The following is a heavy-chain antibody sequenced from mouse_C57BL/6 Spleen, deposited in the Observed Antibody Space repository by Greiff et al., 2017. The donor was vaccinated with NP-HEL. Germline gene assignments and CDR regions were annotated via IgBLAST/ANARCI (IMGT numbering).Heavy chain of an antibody. CDR3: ARPGTAQATVAMDY. CDR1: GFTFSSYG. CDR2: ISSGGSYT. V-gene: IGHV5-6*01. Sequence: EVKLVESGGDLVKPGGSLKLSCAASGFTFSSYGMSWVRQTPDKRLEWVATISSGGSYTYYPDSVKGRFTISRDNAKNTLYLQMSSLKSEDTAMYYCARPGTAQATVAMDYWGQGTSVTVSS. D-gene: IGHD3-2*02. J-gene: IGHJ4*01.